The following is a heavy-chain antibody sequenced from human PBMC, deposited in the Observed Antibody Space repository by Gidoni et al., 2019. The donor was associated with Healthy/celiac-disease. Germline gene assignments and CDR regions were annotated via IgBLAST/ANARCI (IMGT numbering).Heavy chain of an antibody. CDR2: ISSSSSYI. D-gene: IGHD1-7*01. CDR1: GFTFSSYS. Sequence: EVQLVESGGGLVKPGGSLRLSCAASGFTFSSYSMNWVRQAPGKGLGWVSSISSSSSYIYYADSVKGRFTISRDNAKNSLYLQMNSLRAEDTAVYYCARVGGTATIDYWGQGTLVTVSS. J-gene: IGHJ4*02. V-gene: IGHV3-21*01. CDR3: ARVGGTATIDY.